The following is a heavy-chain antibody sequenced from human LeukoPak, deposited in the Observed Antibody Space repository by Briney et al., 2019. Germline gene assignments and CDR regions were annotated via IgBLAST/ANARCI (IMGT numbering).Heavy chain of an antibody. CDR3: AKGQERESRLDS. J-gene: IGHJ4*02. CDR2: IRNSDGST. V-gene: IGHV3-23*01. CDR1: GFTFSSYG. D-gene: IGHD1-1*01. Sequence: PGGSLRLSCAASGFTFSSYGMHWVRQAPGKGLEWVSGIRNSDGSTYYADSVQGRFIISSDNSKNTLFLQMNNLRAEDTALYYCAKGQERESRLDSWGQGTLVTVSS.